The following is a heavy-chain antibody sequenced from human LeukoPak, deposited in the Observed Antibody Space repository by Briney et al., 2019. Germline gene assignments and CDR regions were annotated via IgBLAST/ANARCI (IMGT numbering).Heavy chain of an antibody. J-gene: IGHJ5*02. CDR2: INHSGST. Sequence: SETLSLTCAVYGGSFSGCYWSWIRQPPGKGLEWIGEINHSGSTNYNPSLKSRVTISVDTSKNQFSLKLSSVTAADTAVYYCARRPAGPARRWFDPWGQGTLLTVSS. CDR3: ARRPAGPARRWFDP. V-gene: IGHV4-34*01. CDR1: GGSFSGCY. D-gene: IGHD6-6*01.